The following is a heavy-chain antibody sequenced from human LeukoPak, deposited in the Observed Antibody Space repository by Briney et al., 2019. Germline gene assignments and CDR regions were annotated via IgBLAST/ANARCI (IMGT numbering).Heavy chain of an antibody. V-gene: IGHV3-30*02. CDR1: GFTFSSYG. Sequence: GGSLRLSCAASGFTFSSYGMHWVRQAPGKGLQWLAFIQSDGNNKYYADSVKGRFTISRDNSKNTLYLQMNSLRAEDTAVYYCAKLGKTENHYGSGRFSYYYYMDVWGKGTTVTISS. CDR3: AKLGKTENHYGSGRFSYYYYMDV. CDR2: IQSDGNNK. D-gene: IGHD3-10*01. J-gene: IGHJ6*03.